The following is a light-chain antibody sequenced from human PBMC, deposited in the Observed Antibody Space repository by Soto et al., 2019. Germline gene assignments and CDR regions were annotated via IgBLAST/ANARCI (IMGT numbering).Light chain of an antibody. CDR3: QQSNSFPLT. V-gene: IGKV1-12*01. CDR1: QAIGRW. J-gene: IGKJ4*01. Sequence: DIQMTQSPSSVSASVGDRVTITCRASQAIGRWLAWYQQKPGKAPKLLIYSASILETGVPSRFWGSTSGTDFTLTISSLQPEDFATYYCQQSNSFPLTFGGGTKVDIK. CDR2: SAS.